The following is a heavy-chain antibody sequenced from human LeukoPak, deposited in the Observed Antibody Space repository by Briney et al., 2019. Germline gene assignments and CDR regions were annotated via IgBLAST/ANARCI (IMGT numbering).Heavy chain of an antibody. Sequence: SETLSLTCTVSGGSISSYYWSWIRQPPGKGLEWIGYIYYSGSTKYNPSLKSRVTISVDTSKNQFSLKLSSVTAADTAVYYCARHYGGAAAGPFYYWGQGTLVTVSS. D-gene: IGHD6-13*01. CDR3: ARHYGGAAAGPFYY. J-gene: IGHJ4*02. V-gene: IGHV4-59*08. CDR1: GGSISSYY. CDR2: IYYSGST.